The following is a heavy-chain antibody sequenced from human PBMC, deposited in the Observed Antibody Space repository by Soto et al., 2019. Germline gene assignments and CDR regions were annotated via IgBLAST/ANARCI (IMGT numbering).Heavy chain of an antibody. D-gene: IGHD3-16*01. CDR3: AREGGRGMDV. V-gene: IGHV1-8*01. CDR1: GYTFTSYD. Sequence: QVQLVQSVDEVKKPRASVKVSCKSSGYTFTSYDIHWVRQATGQGLEWMGWMNPNSGNTGYAQKFQGRVTMTRNTSISTANMELRSLRSEETAVYYCAREGGRGMDVWGKGTTVTVSS. J-gene: IGHJ6*04. CDR2: MNPNSGNT.